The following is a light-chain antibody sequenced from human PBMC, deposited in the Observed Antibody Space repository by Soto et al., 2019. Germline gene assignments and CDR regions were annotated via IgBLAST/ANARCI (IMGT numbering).Light chain of an antibody. V-gene: IGLV1-40*01. CDR2: DNS. J-gene: IGLJ1*01. Sequence: QSVLTQPPSVSGAPGQRVTISCTGSSSNIGAGYDLHWYQQLPGTAPKLLIYDNSNRPSGVPDRFSGSKSGTSASLAIAGLQAEDEADYYCQSYDSSLSAYVFGTGTK. CDR3: QSYDSSLSAYV. CDR1: SSNIGAGYD.